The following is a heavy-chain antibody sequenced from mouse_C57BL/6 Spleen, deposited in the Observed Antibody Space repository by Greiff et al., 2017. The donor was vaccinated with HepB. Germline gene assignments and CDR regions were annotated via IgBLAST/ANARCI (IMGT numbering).Heavy chain of an antibody. Sequence: EVQLQQSGPELVKPGASVKMSCKASGYTFTDYNMHWVKQSHGKSLEWIGYINPNNGGTSYNQKFKGKATLTVNKSSSTAYMELRSLTSEDSAVYYWPRGSTGPWFAYWGQGTLVTVSA. J-gene: IGHJ3*01. V-gene: IGHV1-22*01. CDR2: INPNNGGT. CDR3: PRGSTGPWFAY. D-gene: IGHD4-1*02. CDR1: GYTFTDYN.